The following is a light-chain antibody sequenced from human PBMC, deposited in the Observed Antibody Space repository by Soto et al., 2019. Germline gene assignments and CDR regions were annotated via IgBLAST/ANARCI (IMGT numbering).Light chain of an antibody. J-gene: IGKJ1*01. CDR3: QQYVTSPWA. Sequence: EIVLTQSPGTLSLSPGERATLSCRASQSVSISFLAWYQQKPGQAPRLLIYGASNRATGIPDRFSGSGSGPDFTLTISRLEPEDFAVYYCQQYVTSPWAFGQGTKVAIE. CDR1: QSVSISF. CDR2: GAS. V-gene: IGKV3-20*01.